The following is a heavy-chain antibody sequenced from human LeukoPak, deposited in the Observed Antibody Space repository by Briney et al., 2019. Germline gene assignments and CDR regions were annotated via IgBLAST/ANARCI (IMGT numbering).Heavy chain of an antibody. CDR3: ARGVKYYYDGSGYYLDY. D-gene: IGHD3-22*01. V-gene: IGHV1-69*13. CDR1: GGTFSRDT. J-gene: IGHJ4*02. Sequence: ASVKVSCKASGGTFSRDTITWVRQAPGQGLEWMGGFTPIFGRANYAQNFQGRVMITADESTTTAYMELSSLQSEDTAVYYCARGVKYYYDGSGYYLDYWGQGTLVTVSS. CDR2: FTPIFGRA.